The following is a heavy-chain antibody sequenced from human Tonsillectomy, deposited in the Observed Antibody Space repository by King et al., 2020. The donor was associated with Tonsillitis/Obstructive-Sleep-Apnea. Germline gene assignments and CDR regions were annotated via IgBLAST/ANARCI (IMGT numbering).Heavy chain of an antibody. CDR2: MYSGGAT. D-gene: IGHD3-16*01. CDR3: ARALGDYLS. CDR1: GFTVSSNY. V-gene: IGHV3-66*01. J-gene: IGHJ5*02. Sequence: VQLVESGGGLVQPGGSLRLSCAASGFTVSSNYMSWVRQAPGKGLEWVSVMYSGGATYYADSVKGRFTISRDTSKNTVYLQVNNLRAEDTAVYYCARALGDYLSWGQGTLVTVSS.